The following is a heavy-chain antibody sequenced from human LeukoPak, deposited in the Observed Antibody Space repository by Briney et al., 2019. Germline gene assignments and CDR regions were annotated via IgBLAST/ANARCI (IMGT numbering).Heavy chain of an antibody. CDR3: AKTTYYDILTGYQRTFYFDY. Sequence: GGSLRLSCAASGFTFSSDGMHWVRQAPGKGLEWVAFIRYDGADKFYADSVKGRFTISRDNSKNTAYLQMNSLRAEDTAVYYCAKTTYYDILTGYQRTFYFDYWGQGTLVTVSS. CDR2: IRYDGADK. J-gene: IGHJ4*02. D-gene: IGHD3-9*01. V-gene: IGHV3-30*02. CDR1: GFTFSSDG.